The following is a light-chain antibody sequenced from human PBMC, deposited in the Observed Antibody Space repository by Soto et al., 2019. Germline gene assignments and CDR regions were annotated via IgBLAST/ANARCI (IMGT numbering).Light chain of an antibody. J-gene: IGKJ5*01. Sequence: IVVTQSPATLSWAPGKRSRLSFRASQSVGSNLAWYQQKPGQAPRLLIYGASSRATGIPDRFSGTGSETDFTLTISRLEPEDFAVYYCQQYDNSPITFGQGTRLEIK. V-gene: IGKV3-20*01. CDR3: QQYDNSPIT. CDR1: QSVGSN. CDR2: GAS.